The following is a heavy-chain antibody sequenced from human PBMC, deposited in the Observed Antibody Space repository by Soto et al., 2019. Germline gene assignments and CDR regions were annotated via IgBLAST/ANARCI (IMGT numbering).Heavy chain of an antibody. CDR3: ARSYRRYCSGGSCYSYYYYYMDV. V-gene: IGHV4-59*01. CDR2: IYYSGST. Sequence: SETLSLTCTVSGGSISCYYWSWIRQPPGKGLEWIGYIYYSGSTNYNPSLKSRVTISVDTSKNQFSLKLGSVTAADTAVYYCARSYRRYCSGGSCYSYYYYYMDVWGKGTTVTVSS. J-gene: IGHJ6*03. CDR1: GGSISCYY. D-gene: IGHD2-15*01.